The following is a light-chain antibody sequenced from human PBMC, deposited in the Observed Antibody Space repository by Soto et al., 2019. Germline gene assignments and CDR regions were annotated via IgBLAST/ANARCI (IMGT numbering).Light chain of an antibody. V-gene: IGKV3-20*01. CDR2: GAS. CDR3: QQYGSSPYT. J-gene: IGKJ2*01. Sequence: EIVLTQSPGTLSLSPGERATLSCRASQSVSSSYLAWYQQKPGQAPRLLIYGASSRATGIPDRFSGSGSGTAFILTISRREPEEFAVYDCQQYGSSPYTFGQGTKLELK. CDR1: QSVSSSY.